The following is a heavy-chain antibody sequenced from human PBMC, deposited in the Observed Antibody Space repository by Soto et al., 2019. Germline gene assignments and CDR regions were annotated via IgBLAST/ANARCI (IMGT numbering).Heavy chain of an antibody. D-gene: IGHD2-2*01. CDR3: ARGWGSCSSTSCYGGINWFDP. Sequence: QVQLQQWGAGLLKPSETLSLTCAVYGGSFSGYYWSWIRQPPGKGLEWIGEINHSGSTNYNPSLKSRVTISVDTSKNQFSLKLSSGTAADTAVYYCARGWGSCSSTSCYGGINWFDPWGQGTLVTVSS. V-gene: IGHV4-34*01. J-gene: IGHJ5*02. CDR1: GGSFSGYY. CDR2: INHSGST.